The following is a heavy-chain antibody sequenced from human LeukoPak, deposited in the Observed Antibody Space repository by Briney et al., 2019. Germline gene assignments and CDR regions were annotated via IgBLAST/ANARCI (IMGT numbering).Heavy chain of an antibody. Sequence: GGSLRLSCVASDFSVSGKYVSWVRQAPGKGVEWISVMDRGGVTSYADSVRGRFIISRDNSKNTLFLQMNYVRIEDTALYYCTRGHHGGYLDPFDVWGQGILVTVSS. J-gene: IGHJ4*02. V-gene: IGHV3-53*01. CDR1: DFSVSGKY. D-gene: IGHD2-21*02. CDR2: MDRGGVT. CDR3: TRGHHGGYLDPFDV.